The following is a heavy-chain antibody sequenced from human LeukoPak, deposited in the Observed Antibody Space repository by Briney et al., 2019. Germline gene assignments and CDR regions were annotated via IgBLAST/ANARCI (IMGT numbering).Heavy chain of an antibody. D-gene: IGHD5-18*01. V-gene: IGHV3-13*01. CDR3: VREARGYHYTYFDY. J-gene: IGHJ4*02. CDR1: GLTLGDHD. CDR2: VSSGHHA. Sequence: QPGGSLRLSCTASGLTLGDHDMHWGRQTTGEGLEWVAAVSSGHHAFYAGSVKGRFTVSREDAKNSLYLQMNSLRAGDTAVYYCVREARGYHYTYFDYWGQGSLVTVSS.